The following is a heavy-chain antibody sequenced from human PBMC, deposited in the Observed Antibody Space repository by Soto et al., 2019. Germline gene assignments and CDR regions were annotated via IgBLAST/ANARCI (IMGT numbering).Heavy chain of an antibody. CDR1: GGTFSRYA. Sequence: SCKASGGTFSRYAIHWVRQAPGKGLEWVAVISRDGTNKYYVDSVKGRFTISRDNSRNTLYLQMNSLRHEDAAVYYCARSRSGAVADSFDFWGQGTLVTVSS. D-gene: IGHD3-10*01. CDR2: ISRDGTNK. J-gene: IGHJ4*02. CDR3: ARSRSGAVADSFDF. V-gene: IGHV3-30*04.